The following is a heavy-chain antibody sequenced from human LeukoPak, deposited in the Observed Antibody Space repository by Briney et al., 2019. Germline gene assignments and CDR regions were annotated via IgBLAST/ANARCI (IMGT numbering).Heavy chain of an antibody. CDR3: ARDPFDGSGSYVPWFDP. CDR2: ISRSSSYI. D-gene: IGHD3-10*01. CDR1: GFTFSSYS. V-gene: IGHV3-21*03. Sequence: PGGSLRLSCAASGFTFSSYSMNWVRQAPGKGLEWVSSISRSSSYIYYADSVKGRFTISRDNAKNSLYLQMNSLRAEDTAVYYCARDPFDGSGSYVPWFDPWGQGTLVTVSS. J-gene: IGHJ5*02.